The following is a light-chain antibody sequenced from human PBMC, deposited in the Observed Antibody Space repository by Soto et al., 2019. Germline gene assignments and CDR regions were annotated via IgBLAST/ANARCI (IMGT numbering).Light chain of an antibody. V-gene: IGLV1-44*01. CDR3: AAWDDSLNGPV. CDR1: SSNIGSNT. Sequence: QSVLTQPPSASGTPGQRVTISCSGGSSNIGSNTVSWYQQLPGAAPKLLIYISNERPSGGPDRFSGSKSGTSASLAISGLQSEDEAEYYCAAWDDSLNGPVFGGGTKVTVL. CDR2: ISN. J-gene: IGLJ2*01.